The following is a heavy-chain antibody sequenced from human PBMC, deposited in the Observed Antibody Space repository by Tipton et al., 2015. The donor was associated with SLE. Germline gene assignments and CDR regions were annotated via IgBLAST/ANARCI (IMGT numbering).Heavy chain of an antibody. CDR2: ITSSGTTI. D-gene: IGHD2-15*01. CDR1: GFTFSDYY. J-gene: IGHJ3*02. CDR3: AKGGSNFDSVAFDI. V-gene: IGHV3-11*01. Sequence: SLRLSCAASGFTFSDYYMSWIRQAPGKGLEWVSHITSSGTTIYYADSVKGRFTISRDNSKNTLYLQRNSLRAEDTASYYCAKGGSNFDSVAFDIWGQGTMVSFSS.